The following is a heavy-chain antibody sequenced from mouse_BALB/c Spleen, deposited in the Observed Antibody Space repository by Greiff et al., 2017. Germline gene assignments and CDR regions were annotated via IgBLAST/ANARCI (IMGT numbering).Heavy chain of an antibody. CDR2: INSGSSTI. CDR3: ASDGYH. V-gene: IGHV5-17*02. CDR1: GFTFSSFG. J-gene: IGHJ3*01. Sequence: EVKLVESGGGLVQPGGSRKLSCAASGFTFSSFGMHWVRQAPEKGLEWVAYINSGSSTIYYADTVKGRFTISRDNPKNTLFLQMTSLRSEDTAMYYCASDGYHWGQGTLVTVSA. D-gene: IGHD2-3*01.